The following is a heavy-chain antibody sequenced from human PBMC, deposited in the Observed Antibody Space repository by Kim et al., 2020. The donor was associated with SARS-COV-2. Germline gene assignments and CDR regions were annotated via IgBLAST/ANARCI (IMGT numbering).Heavy chain of an antibody. V-gene: IGHV3-53*01. CDR2: ISSAGPK. CDR1: GIDVNTNS. J-gene: IGHJ3*01. CDR3: ARVTRIQMWSQDAFDV. D-gene: IGHD5-18*01. Sequence: GGSLRLSCAASGIDVNTNSMAWVRQAPGKGLEWVSVISSAGPKYYADSVRGRFSISRDYSKNTLYLQMNSLRTQDTAMYYCARVTRIQMWSQDAFDVWGQGTMVTVSS.